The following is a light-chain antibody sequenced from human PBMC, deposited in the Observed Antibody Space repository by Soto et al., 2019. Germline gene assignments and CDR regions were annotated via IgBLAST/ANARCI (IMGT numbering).Light chain of an antibody. Sequence: DIQMTQSPSSVSASVGDRVTITCRASQGISSWLAWYQQKPGSAPKRLIYGASILQNGVPSRFGGSGSGTEFTLTISSLQPEDCATYDCLQYNSHPLTFGQGTKVEIK. V-gene: IGKV1-12*01. CDR1: QGISSW. J-gene: IGKJ1*01. CDR3: LQYNSHPLT. CDR2: GAS.